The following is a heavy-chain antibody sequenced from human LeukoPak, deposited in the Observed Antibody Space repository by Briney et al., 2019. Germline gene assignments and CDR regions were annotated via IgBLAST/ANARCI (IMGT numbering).Heavy chain of an antibody. D-gene: IGHD3-22*01. V-gene: IGHV3-48*03. CDR2: ISSSGSTI. CDR3: ARGNNYYDSSGYYDFDY. CDR1: GFTFSSYE. J-gene: IGHJ4*02. Sequence: GWSLRLSCAASGFTFSSYEMNWVRQAPGKGLEWVSYISSSGSTIYYADSVKGRFTISRDNAKNSLYLQMNSLRAEDTAVYYCARGNNYYDSSGYYDFDYWGQGTLVTVSS.